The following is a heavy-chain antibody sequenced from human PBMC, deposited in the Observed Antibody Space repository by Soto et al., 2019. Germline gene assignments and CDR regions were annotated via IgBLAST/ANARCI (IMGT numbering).Heavy chain of an antibody. CDR2: MNPNSGNT. V-gene: IGHV1-8*01. CDR1: GYTFTSYD. J-gene: IGHJ5*02. CDR3: ARERSSGWFDP. D-gene: IGHD6-25*01. Sequence: ASVKVSCKASGYTFTSYDISWVRQATGQGLEWMGWMNPNSGNTGFAQKFQGRVTMTRNTSISTAYMELSSLRSEDTAVYYCARERSSGWFDPWGQGTLVTVSS.